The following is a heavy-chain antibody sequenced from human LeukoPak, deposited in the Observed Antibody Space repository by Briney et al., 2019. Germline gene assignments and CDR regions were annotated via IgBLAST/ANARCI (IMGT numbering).Heavy chain of an antibody. J-gene: IGHJ3*02. CDR1: GGSISGYY. D-gene: IGHD3-9*01. CDR3: ARGTTSYDILTGYYSDAFDI. V-gene: IGHV4-59*12. Sequence: PSETLSLTCTVSGGSISGYYWSWIRQPPGKGLEWIGYIYYSGSTSYNPSLKSRVTISVDRSKNQFSLKLSSVTAADTAVHYCARGTTSYDILTGYYSDAFDIWGQGTMVTVSS. CDR2: IYYSGST.